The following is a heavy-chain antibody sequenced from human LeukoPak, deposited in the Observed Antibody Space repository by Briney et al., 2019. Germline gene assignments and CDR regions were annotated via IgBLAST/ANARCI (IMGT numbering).Heavy chain of an antibody. V-gene: IGHV4-59*12. J-gene: IGHJ4*02. CDR3: ARDPYRGGWDY. CDR2: IYYSGST. Sequence: SETLSLTCTVSGGSISSYYWSWIRQPPGKGLEWIGNIYYSGSTNYNPSLKSRVTISVDTSKNQFSLKLSSVTAADTAVYYCARDPYRGGWDYWGQGTLVTVSS. CDR1: GGSISSYY. D-gene: IGHD3-16*01.